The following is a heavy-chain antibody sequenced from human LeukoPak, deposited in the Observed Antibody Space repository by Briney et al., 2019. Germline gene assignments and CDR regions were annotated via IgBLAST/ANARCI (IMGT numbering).Heavy chain of an antibody. V-gene: IGHV5-51*01. Sequence: GESLKISCKGSGYSFPNYWIGWVRQMPGKGLEWMGIIYPGDSVTTYKPSFQGHITVSADMSISTAYLQWSSLKASDTAMYYCARSRAEKVPVWGSYRHHDAFDLWGQGTRVTVSS. J-gene: IGHJ3*01. CDR2: IYPGDSVT. CDR1: GYSFPNYW. CDR3: ARSRAEKVPVWGSYRHHDAFDL. D-gene: IGHD3-16*02.